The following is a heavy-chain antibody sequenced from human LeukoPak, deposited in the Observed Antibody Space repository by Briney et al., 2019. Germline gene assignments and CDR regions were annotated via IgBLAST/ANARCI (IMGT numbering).Heavy chain of an antibody. V-gene: IGHV4-39*07. Sequence: SETLSLTCTVSGGSISSSSYYWGWIRQPPGKGLEWIGSIYYSGSTYYNPSLKSRVTISVDTSKNQFSLKLSSVTAADTAVYYCARDGSRRFLECFNWFDPWGQGTLVTVSS. CDR2: IYYSGST. CDR3: ARDGSRRFLECFNWFDP. CDR1: GGSISSSSYY. D-gene: IGHD3-3*01. J-gene: IGHJ5*02.